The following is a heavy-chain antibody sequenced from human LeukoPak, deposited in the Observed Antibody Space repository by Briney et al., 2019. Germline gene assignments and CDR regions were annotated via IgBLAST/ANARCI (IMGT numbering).Heavy chain of an antibody. CDR1: GFIFRNYA. J-gene: IGHJ4*02. Sequence: GGSPRLSCVASGFIFRNYAMSWVRQAPGEGLEWVSGISDNGGGTYYADSVKGRFTISRDNSKNMLYLQMNSLRAEDTAVYYCAKESGALGAPLYDYWGQGILVTGSS. V-gene: IGHV3-23*01. CDR2: ISDNGGGT. CDR3: AKESGALGAPLYDY. D-gene: IGHD4/OR15-4a*01.